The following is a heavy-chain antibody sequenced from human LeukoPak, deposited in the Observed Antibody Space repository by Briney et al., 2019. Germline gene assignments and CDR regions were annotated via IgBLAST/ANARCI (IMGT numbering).Heavy chain of an antibody. CDR2: IYPADSDT. CDR1: GYTFPSYW. Sequence: GESLKISCKGSGYTFPSYWIGWVRQMPGKGLEWMGIIYPADSDTRYSPSFQGQVTISVDKSISTAYLQWSSLKASDTAMYYCATLRSGYYYDYFDYWGQGTLVTVSS. V-gene: IGHV5-51*01. CDR3: ATLRSGYYYDYFDY. D-gene: IGHD3-22*01. J-gene: IGHJ4*02.